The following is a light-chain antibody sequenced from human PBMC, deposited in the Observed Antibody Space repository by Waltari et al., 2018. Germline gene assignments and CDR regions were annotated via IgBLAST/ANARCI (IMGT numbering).Light chain of an antibody. Sequence: DIQMTQSPPFLSASVGDSITITCRASQHIGSFVNWYQHRPPKAPKLLIYDASNLETGVPSRFSGSGSGTHFTFTISGLQPEDIATYYCQHYDNLPLTFGGGTKVEIK. CDR3: QHYDNLPLT. CDR2: DAS. V-gene: IGKV1-33*01. J-gene: IGKJ4*01. CDR1: QHIGSF.